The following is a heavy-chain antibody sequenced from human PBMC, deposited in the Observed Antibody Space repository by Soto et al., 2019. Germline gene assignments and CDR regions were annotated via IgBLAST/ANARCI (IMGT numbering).Heavy chain of an antibody. J-gene: IGHJ4*02. CDR1: GGTFSSYA. V-gene: IGHV1-69*06. Sequence: SVKVSCKTSGGTFSSYAISWVRQAPGQGLEWMGGINPILVTANYAQKFQGRVTITGDKFRSTAYMELSSLRSEDTAVYYCARGDCSGGSCYTYYFAYWGQGTLVTVSS. D-gene: IGHD2-15*01. CDR2: INPILVTA. CDR3: ARGDCSGGSCYTYYFAY.